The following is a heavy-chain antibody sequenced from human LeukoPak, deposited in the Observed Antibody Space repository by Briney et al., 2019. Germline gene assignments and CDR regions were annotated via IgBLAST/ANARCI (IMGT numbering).Heavy chain of an antibody. J-gene: IGHJ4*02. CDR3: ARAGGVTTVTHFDY. D-gene: IGHD4-11*01. Sequence: SETLSLTCTVSGGSISSGDYYWSWIRQPPGKGLEWIGYIYYSGSTYYNPSLKSRVTISVDTSKNQFSLKLSSVTAADTAVYYCARAGGVTTVTHFDYWGQGTLVTVSS. CDR1: GGSISSGDYY. V-gene: IGHV4-30-4*08. CDR2: IYYSGST.